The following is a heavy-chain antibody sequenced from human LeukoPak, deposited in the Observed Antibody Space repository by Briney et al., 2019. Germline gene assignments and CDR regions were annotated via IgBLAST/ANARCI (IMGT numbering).Heavy chain of an antibody. CDR2: ISYDGSNE. J-gene: IGHJ6*02. D-gene: IGHD2-15*01. CDR1: GFTFSSYA. CDR3: ARDWGYCSGGSCRSSYGMDV. V-gene: IGHV3-30-3*01. Sequence: GGSLTLSCAASGFTFSSYAMHWVRQAPGKGLEWVAVISYDGSNEYYADSVKGRFTISRDNSKNTLFLQMNSLRAEDTAVYYCARDWGYCSGGSCRSSYGMDVWGQGTTVTVSS.